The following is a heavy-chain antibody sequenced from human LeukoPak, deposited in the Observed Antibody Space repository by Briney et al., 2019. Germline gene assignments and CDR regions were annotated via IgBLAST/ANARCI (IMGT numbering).Heavy chain of an antibody. CDR3: AREIIPSGSYFPDAFDI. J-gene: IGHJ3*02. Sequence: SETLSLTCTVSGGSMSSYYWSWIRQPPGKGLEWIGYIYYSGSTNYNPSLKSRVTMSVDTSKNQFSLKLTSVTAADTAVYYCAREIIPSGSYFPDAFDIWAQGTMVTVSS. CDR2: IYYSGST. V-gene: IGHV4-59*12. CDR1: GGSMSSYY. D-gene: IGHD1-26*01.